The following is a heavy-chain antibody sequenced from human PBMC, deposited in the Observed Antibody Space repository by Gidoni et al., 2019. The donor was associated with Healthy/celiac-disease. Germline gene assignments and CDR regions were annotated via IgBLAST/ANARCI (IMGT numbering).Heavy chain of an antibody. V-gene: IGHV3-23*01. D-gene: IGHD5-12*01. CDR3: TKGDGYNSGGFDI. Sequence: EVQLLESGGGLVQPGGSLRLSCAASGFTFTSYGMSWVRQAPGKGLEWVSVISASGSSTYYADSVKGRFTISRDNSKNTVYLQMNSLRAEDTAVYYCTKGDGYNSGGFDIWGQGTMVTVSS. J-gene: IGHJ3*02. CDR1: GFTFTSYG. CDR2: ISASGSST.